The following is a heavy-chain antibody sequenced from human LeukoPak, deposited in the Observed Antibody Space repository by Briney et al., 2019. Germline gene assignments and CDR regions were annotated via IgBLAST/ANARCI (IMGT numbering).Heavy chain of an antibody. J-gene: IGHJ3*02. CDR1: GYGFTTYA. CDR3: ASDGFDI. V-gene: IGHV1-3*01. Sequence: ASVKVSCKASGYGFTTYAMYWVRQAPGQGLEWMGWINDGNGNTKYSQKFQGRVTMTRDTSASTAYMELGSLRFEDTAVYYCASDGFDIWGQGTMVTVSS. CDR2: INDGNGNT.